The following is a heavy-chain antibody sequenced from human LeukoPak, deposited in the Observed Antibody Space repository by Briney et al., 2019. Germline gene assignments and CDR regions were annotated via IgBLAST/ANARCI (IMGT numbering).Heavy chain of an antibody. CDR2: ST. V-gene: IGHV4-31*03. D-gene: IGHD3-3*01. CDR1: GGSISTGVYY. Sequence: SETLSLTCTASGGSISTGVYYWSWIRQHPGKGLEWIGYSTYYNPSLKSRVTISVDTSKSQFSLKLTSVTAADTAVYYCARAILTPSGFVWHFDLWGRGTLVTVSS. CDR3: ARAILTPSGFVWHFDL. J-gene: IGHJ2*01.